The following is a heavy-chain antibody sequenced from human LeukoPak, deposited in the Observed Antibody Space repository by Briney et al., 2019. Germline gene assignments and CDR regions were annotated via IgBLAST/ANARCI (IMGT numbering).Heavy chain of an antibody. CDR3: ARTYDFGRGPPGDAFDN. CDR1: GFTFTMFG. Sequence: GGSLRLSCAASGFTFTMFGMNWARQAPGKGLEWVSYIDARSGIVYYADSVQGRFTISRDDAKDSVFLQMNSLRVDDTAVYYCARTYDFGRGPPGDAFDNWGQGTLVTVPS. J-gene: IGHJ3*02. D-gene: IGHD3-3*01. V-gene: IGHV3-48*01. CDR2: IDARSGIV.